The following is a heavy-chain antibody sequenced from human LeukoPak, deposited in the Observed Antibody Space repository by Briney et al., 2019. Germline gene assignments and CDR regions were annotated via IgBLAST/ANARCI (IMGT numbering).Heavy chain of an antibody. V-gene: IGHV3-23*01. CDR2: TSGSGGST. Sequence: GGSLRLSCAASGFTFSSYAMSWVRQAPGKGLEWVSATSGSGGSTYYADSVKGRFTISRDNSKNTLYLQLNSLRAEDTAVYYCAKDGQSAFDYWGQGTLVTVSS. CDR1: GFTFSSYA. D-gene: IGHD6-19*01. J-gene: IGHJ4*02. CDR3: AKDGQSAFDY.